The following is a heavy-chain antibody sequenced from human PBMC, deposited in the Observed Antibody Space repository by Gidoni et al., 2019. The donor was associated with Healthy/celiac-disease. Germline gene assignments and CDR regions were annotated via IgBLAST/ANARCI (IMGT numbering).Heavy chain of an antibody. J-gene: IGHJ5*02. D-gene: IGHD2-2*03. CDR2: IYYSGST. CDR3: ASLDGGYCSSTSCFWFDP. Sequence: QLQLQESGPGPAKPSETLSLTCTVSGVSISSSSYHWGWIRQPPGKGLEWIGSIYYSGSTYYHPSLKSRVTISVDTSKNHFSLKLTSVTAADTAVYYCASLDGGYCSSTSCFWFDPWGQGTLVTVSS. V-gene: IGHV4-39*02. CDR1: GVSISSSSYH.